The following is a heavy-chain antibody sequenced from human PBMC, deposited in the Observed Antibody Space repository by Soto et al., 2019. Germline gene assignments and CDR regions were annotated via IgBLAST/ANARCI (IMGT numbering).Heavy chain of an antibody. J-gene: IGHJ3*02. CDR3: ARDCSSTSCTDAFDI. Sequence: SVKVSCKASGGTFSSYAISWVPQAPGQGLEWMGGIIPIFGTENYAQKFQGRVTITADESTSTAYMELSSLRSEDTAVYYCARDCSSTSCTDAFDIWGQGTMVTVSS. V-gene: IGHV1-69*13. CDR1: GGTFSSYA. D-gene: IGHD2-2*01. CDR2: IIPIFGTE.